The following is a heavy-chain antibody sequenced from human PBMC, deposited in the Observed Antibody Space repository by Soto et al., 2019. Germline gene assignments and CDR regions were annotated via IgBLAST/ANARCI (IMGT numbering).Heavy chain of an antibody. J-gene: IGHJ4*02. D-gene: IGHD3-22*01. CDR1: GGSISNYY. V-gene: IGHV4-59*01. Sequence: SETLSLTCTVSGGSISNYYLSWIRQPPGKGLDYIGYISYSGTTNYNPSLKSRVTISVDTSKNQLSLKLTSVTAADTAMYFCARTDYYDSSGSFGYWGQGTLVTVSS. CDR3: ARTDYYDSSGSFGY. CDR2: ISYSGTT.